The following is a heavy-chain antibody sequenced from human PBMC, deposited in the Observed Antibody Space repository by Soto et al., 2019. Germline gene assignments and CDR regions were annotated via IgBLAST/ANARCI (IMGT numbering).Heavy chain of an antibody. CDR3: ARESPIGSTYSGYDAIDY. V-gene: IGHV1-69*08. Sequence: QVQLVQSGAEVKKPGSSVKVSCKASGGTFSTSTFTWVRQAPGQGLEWMGRTIPILDVADYAQDFQGRVTITTDRSTSTAYMELTSLTSKDTAVYYCARESPIGSTYSGYDAIDYWGQGTLVTVSS. CDR2: TIPILDVA. J-gene: IGHJ4*02. D-gene: IGHD5-12*01. CDR1: GGTFSTST.